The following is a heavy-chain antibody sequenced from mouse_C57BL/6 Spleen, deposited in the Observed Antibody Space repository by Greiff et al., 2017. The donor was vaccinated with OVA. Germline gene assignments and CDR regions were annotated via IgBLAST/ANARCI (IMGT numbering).Heavy chain of an antibody. J-gene: IGHJ2*01. Sequence: EVKLQESGGGLVQPKGSLKLSCAASGFSFNTYAMNWVRQAPGKGLEWVARIRSKSNNYATYYADSVKDRFTISRDDSESMLYLQMNNLKTEDTAMYYCVRGYYGSPYYFDYWGQGTTLTVSS. V-gene: IGHV10-1*01. D-gene: IGHD1-1*01. CDR3: VRGYYGSPYYFDY. CDR1: GFSFNTYA. CDR2: IRSKSNNYAT.